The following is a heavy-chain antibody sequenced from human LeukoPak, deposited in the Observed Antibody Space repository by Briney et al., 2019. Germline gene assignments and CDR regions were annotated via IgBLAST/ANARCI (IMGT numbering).Heavy chain of an antibody. CDR1: GVTFSSCA. Sequence: WGSLRLSCSASGVTFSSCAMHWVRQAPGMGLEYVSGINDYGTTTHYRDSVRGRVTISRDDYKNTVHLQMSSLRAEDTAVYYCVKDLSGWYSFDYWGQGTLVTVSS. J-gene: IGHJ4*02. CDR3: VKDLSGWYSFDY. CDR2: INDYGTTT. V-gene: IGHV3-64D*09. D-gene: IGHD6-19*01.